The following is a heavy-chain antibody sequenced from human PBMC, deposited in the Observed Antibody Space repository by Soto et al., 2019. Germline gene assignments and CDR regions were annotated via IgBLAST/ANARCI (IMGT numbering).Heavy chain of an antibody. CDR2: IYYSGST. V-gene: IGHV4-59*01. CDR3: ARVRYYYGSGSYYLKYYFDY. Sequence: SETLSLTCTVSGGSISSYYWSWIRQPPGKGLEWIGYIYYSGSTNYNPSLKSRVTISVDTSKNQFSLKLSSVTAADTAVYYCARVRYYYGSGSYYLKYYFDYWGLGTLVTVSS. D-gene: IGHD3-10*01. J-gene: IGHJ4*02. CDR1: GGSISSYY.